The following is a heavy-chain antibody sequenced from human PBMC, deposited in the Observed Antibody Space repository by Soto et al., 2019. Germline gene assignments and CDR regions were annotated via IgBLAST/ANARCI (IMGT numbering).Heavy chain of an antibody. Sequence: GASLKISCKGSGYSFTSYWIGWVRQMPGKGLEWMGIIYPGDSDTRYSPSFQGQVTISADKSISTAYLQWSSLKASDTAMYYCAGGGVRGVITRTRDYYGMDVWGQGTTVTVSS. D-gene: IGHD3-10*01. V-gene: IGHV5-51*01. CDR3: AGGGVRGVITRTRDYYGMDV. CDR1: GYSFTSYW. CDR2: IYPGDSDT. J-gene: IGHJ6*02.